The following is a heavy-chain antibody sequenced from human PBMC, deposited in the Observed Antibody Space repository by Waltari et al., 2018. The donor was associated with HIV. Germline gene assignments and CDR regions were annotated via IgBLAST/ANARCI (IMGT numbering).Heavy chain of an antibody. CDR2: ISWDGSNK. V-gene: IGHV3-30-3*01. CDR1: GFTFNPYA. J-gene: IGHJ4*02. CDR3: GREGDYYDSSPFDY. D-gene: IGHD3-22*01. Sequence: QVQLVESGGGVVQPGRSLRLSCEAAGFTFNPYAMPWVRQAPGKGLELVAVISWDGSNKHYADSVKGRCTISRDNSRNSLYLQMSSLRAEDTAVYYCGREGDYYDSSPFDYWGQGTLVTVSS.